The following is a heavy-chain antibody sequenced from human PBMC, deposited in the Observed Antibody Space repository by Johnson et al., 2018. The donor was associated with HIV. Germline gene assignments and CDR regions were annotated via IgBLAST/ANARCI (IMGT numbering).Heavy chain of an antibody. CDR1: GFTFSDYY. Sequence: VQLVESWGGLVKPGGSLRLSCAASGFTFSDYYMSWIRQAPGKGLEWVSYISSNGGSTYYANSVKGRFTISRDNSNNTLYLQMGSMRAEDMAVYYCARDPYDRDAFDIWGQVTMVTVSS. J-gene: IGHJ3*02. V-gene: IGHV3-64*01. D-gene: IGHD3-16*01. CDR2: ISSNGGST. CDR3: ARDPYDRDAFDI.